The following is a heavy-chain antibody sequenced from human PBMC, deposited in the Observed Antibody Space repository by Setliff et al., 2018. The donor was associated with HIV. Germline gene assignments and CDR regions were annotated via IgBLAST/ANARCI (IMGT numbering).Heavy chain of an antibody. J-gene: IGHJ5*02. CDR1: GYTFTNYD. D-gene: IGHD2-2*01. CDR3: ARAQYQLLEPPTYNWFDP. V-gene: IGHV1-8*02. Sequence: GASVKVSCKPSGYTFTNYDINWVRQAAGQGLEWMGWMNPDSRNTGYAQKFQGRVTLTTDTSTNTAYMELSSLRSEDTAVYYCARAQYQLLEPPTYNWFDPWGQGTLVTVSS. CDR2: MNPDSRNT.